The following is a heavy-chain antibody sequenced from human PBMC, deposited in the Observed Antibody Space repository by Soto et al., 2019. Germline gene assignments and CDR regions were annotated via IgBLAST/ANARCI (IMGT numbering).Heavy chain of an antibody. CDR3: ARDTIFATFSGMDV. Sequence: SETLSLTCTVSGGSISSGGYYWSWIRQHPGKGLEWIGYIYYSGSTYYNPSLKSRVTISVDTSKNQFSLKLSSVTAADTAVYYCARDTIFATFSGMDVWGQGTTVTVSS. D-gene: IGHD3-3*01. V-gene: IGHV4-31*03. CDR1: GGSISSGGYY. CDR2: IYYSGST. J-gene: IGHJ6*02.